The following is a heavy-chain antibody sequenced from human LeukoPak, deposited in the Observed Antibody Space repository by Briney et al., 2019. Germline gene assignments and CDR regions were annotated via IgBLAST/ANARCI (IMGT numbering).Heavy chain of an antibody. J-gene: IGHJ1*01. D-gene: IGHD3-22*01. Sequence: SETLSLTCAVYGGSFSGYYWSWIRQPPGKGLEWIGEINHSGSTNYNPSLKSRVTISVDTSKNQFSLKLSSVTAVDTAVYYCASKQPPMIGNYFQHWGQGTLVTVSS. CDR2: INHSGST. CDR3: ASKQPPMIGNYFQH. V-gene: IGHV4-34*01. CDR1: GGSFSGYY.